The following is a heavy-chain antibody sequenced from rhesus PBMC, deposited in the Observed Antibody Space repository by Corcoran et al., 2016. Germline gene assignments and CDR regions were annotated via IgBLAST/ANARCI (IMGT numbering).Heavy chain of an antibody. CDR2: ISNGGGST. V-gene: IGHV3S5*01. J-gene: IGHJ4*01. Sequence: EVQLVESGGGLVQPGGSLRLSCAASGFTFSSYGMSWVRQAPGKGLEWVSYISNGGGSTYNADSVKGRVTISRDNSKNTLALQMNSLRAEDTAVYYCARLYSGSWNVLDYWGQGVLVTVSS. CDR1: GFTFSSYG. D-gene: IGHD6-25*01. CDR3: ARLYSGSWNVLDY.